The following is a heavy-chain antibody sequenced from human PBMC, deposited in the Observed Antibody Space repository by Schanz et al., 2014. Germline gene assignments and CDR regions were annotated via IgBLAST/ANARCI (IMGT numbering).Heavy chain of an antibody. CDR1: GFTFSSYA. J-gene: IGHJ6*02. CDR3: ATEGPQRTRHPINYYYAMDN. V-gene: IGHV3-30*04. Sequence: VQLVESGGGVVQPGRSLRLSCAASGFTFSSYAMHWVRQAPGKGLEWVAVMWNDGIKTHYADSGKGRFTISRDNSKNAVYLQMSRRRAENAAVYYCATEGPQRTRHPINYYYAMDNWGQGTKVTV. CDR2: MWNDGIKT.